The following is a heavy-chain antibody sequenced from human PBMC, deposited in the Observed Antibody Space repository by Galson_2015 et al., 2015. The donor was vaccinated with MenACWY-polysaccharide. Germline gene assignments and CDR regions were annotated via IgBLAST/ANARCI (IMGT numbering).Heavy chain of an antibody. CDR1: GLTFSNYG. Sequence: SLRLSCAASGLTFSNYGMHWVRQAPGKGLEWVAFIRYDGTFKNYADSVKGRFTISRDNSKNTLYLQMNSLRAEDTAVYYCSNYYYDNSGYFGFDYWGQGILVTVSS. D-gene: IGHD3-22*01. V-gene: IGHV3-30*02. CDR2: IRYDGTFK. CDR3: SNYYYDNSGYFGFDY. J-gene: IGHJ4*02.